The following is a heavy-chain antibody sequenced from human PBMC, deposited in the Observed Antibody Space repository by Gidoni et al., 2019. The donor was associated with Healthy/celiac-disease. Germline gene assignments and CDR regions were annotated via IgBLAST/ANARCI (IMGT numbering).Heavy chain of an antibody. V-gene: IGHV1-69*01. CDR3: ARVRSGYYDSSGFFYYYGMDV. J-gene: IGHJ6*02. CDR1: GGTFSSYA. Sequence: QVQLVQSGAEVKKPGSSVKVSCKASGGTFSSYAISWVRQAPGHGLEWMGGIIPIFGTANYAQKFQGRVTITADESTSTAYMELSSLRSEDTAVYYCARVRSGYYDSSGFFYYYGMDVWGQGTTVTVSS. CDR2: IIPIFGTA. D-gene: IGHD3-22*01.